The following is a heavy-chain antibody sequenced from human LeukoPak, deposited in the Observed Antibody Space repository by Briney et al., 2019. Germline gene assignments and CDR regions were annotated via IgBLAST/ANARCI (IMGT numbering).Heavy chain of an antibody. CDR1: GFTFSSYA. CDR3: ARGNYYDSSGYYY. CDR2: ISYDGSNK. J-gene: IGHJ4*02. V-gene: IGHV3-30-3*01. Sequence: GRSLRLSCAASGFTFSSYAMHWVRQAPGKGLEWVAVISYDGSNKYYADSVKGRFTISRDNSKNTLYLQMNSLRAEDTAVYYCARGNYYDSSGYYYWGQGTLATVSS. D-gene: IGHD3-22*01.